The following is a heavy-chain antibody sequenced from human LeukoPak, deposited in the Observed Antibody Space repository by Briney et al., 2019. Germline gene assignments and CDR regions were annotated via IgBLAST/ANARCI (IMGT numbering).Heavy chain of an antibody. Sequence: SETLSLTCTVSGGSISSGSYYWSWIRQPAGKGLEWIGRIYTSGSTNYNPSLKSRVTISVDTSKNQFSLKLSSVTAADTAVYYCARDRDNGSSPEEDDAFDIWGQGTMVTVSS. CDR3: ARDRDNGSSPEEDDAFDI. D-gene: IGHD6-6*01. V-gene: IGHV4-61*02. J-gene: IGHJ3*02. CDR1: GGSISSGSYY. CDR2: IYTSGST.